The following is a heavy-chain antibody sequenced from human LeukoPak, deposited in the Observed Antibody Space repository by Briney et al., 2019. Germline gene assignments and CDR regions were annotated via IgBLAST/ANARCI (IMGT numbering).Heavy chain of an antibody. CDR1: GGSISSYY. Sequence: SEILSLSCTVSGGSISSYYWSWIRQPPGKGLEWIGYIHYSGSTNYKPSPKSRVTVSVETSNNQVSLKCSSVTAADTAVYYCARGRGSCGFDYWGQGTLVTVSS. CDR3: ARGRGSCGFDY. D-gene: IGHD2-15*01. CDR2: IHYSGST. V-gene: IGHV4-59*01. J-gene: IGHJ4*02.